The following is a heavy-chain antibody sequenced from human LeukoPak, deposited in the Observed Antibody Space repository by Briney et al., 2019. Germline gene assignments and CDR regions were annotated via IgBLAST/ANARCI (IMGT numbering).Heavy chain of an antibody. V-gene: IGHV3-23*01. Sequence: GGSLRLSCAASGFTFSSYGMHWVRQAPGKGLEWVSAISGSGGSTYYADSVKGRFTISRDNSKNTLYLQMNSLRAEDTAVYYCAKPVLEDIVVVPAAFDYWGQGTLVTVSS. CDR3: AKPVLEDIVVVPAAFDY. J-gene: IGHJ4*02. CDR2: ISGSGGST. D-gene: IGHD2-2*01. CDR1: GFTFSSYG.